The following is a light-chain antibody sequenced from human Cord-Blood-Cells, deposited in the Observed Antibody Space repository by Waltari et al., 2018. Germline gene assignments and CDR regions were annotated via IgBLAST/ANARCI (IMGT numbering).Light chain of an antibody. V-gene: IGLV1-47*01. CDR3: AAWDDSLSGWV. Sequence: QSVLTQPPSASGTPGQRVTISCSRSSSTIGSNYAYWYQQLPGTAPELLINRTNQRPSGVPDRVSGSKSGTSASLAISGLRSEDEADYYCAAWDDSLSGWVFGGGTKLTVL. CDR1: SSTIGSNY. CDR2: RTN. J-gene: IGLJ3*02.